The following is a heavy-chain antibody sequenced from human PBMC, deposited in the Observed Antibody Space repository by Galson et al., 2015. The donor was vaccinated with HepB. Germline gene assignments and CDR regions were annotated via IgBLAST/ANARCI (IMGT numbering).Heavy chain of an antibody. Sequence: SLRLSCAASGFTFSSYWMSWVRQAPGKGLEWVSSISSSSSYIYYADSVKGRFTISRDNAKNSLYLQMNSLRAEDTAVYYCARGGILTGFDYWGQGTLVTVSS. V-gene: IGHV3-21*01. J-gene: IGHJ4*02. CDR2: ISSSSSYI. CDR1: GFTFSSYW. CDR3: ARGGILTGFDY. D-gene: IGHD3-9*01.